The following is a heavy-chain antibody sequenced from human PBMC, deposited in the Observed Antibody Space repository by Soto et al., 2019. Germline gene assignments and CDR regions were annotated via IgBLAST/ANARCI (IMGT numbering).Heavy chain of an antibody. J-gene: IGHJ4*02. CDR3: ASSHAWSTFDH. V-gene: IGHV4-59*08. Sequence: PSETLSLTCTVSGGSISSYYWSWIRQPPGKGLEWIGYIYYSGSTNYNPSLKSRVTISVDTSKNYFSLKLSSVTAADTAMYYCASSHAWSTFDHWGLGTLVTVSS. CDR2: IYYSGST. CDR1: GGSISSYY. D-gene: IGHD2-2*01.